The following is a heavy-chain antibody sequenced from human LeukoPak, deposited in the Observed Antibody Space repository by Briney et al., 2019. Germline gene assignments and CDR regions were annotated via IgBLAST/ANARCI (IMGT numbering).Heavy chain of an antibody. CDR1: GFPFSSFW. V-gene: IGHV3-74*01. Sequence: GGSLRLSCTASGFPFSSFWMYWVRQAPGKGPVWDAFINNDGSDTNYADSVKGRFTISRDNAENTLYLQMNSLRVEDTAVYYCAGGGFMHALDIWGQGIKVTVSS. J-gene: IGHJ3*02. CDR3: AGGGFMHALDI. D-gene: IGHD3-16*01. CDR2: INNDGSDT.